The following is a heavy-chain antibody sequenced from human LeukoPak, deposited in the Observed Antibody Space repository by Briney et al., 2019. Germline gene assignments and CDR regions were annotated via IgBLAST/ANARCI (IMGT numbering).Heavy chain of an antibody. J-gene: IGHJ4*02. V-gene: IGHV3-13*01. D-gene: IGHD3-22*01. Sequence: PGGSLRLSCAAPGFTFSSYDMHWVRHATGKGLEWVSAIGTAGDTYYPGSVKGRFTISRENAKNSLYLQMNSLRAGDTAVYYCARGLGDSSGYPLDYWGQGTLVTVAS. CDR3: ARGLGDSSGYPLDY. CDR1: GFTFSSYD. CDR2: IGTAGDT.